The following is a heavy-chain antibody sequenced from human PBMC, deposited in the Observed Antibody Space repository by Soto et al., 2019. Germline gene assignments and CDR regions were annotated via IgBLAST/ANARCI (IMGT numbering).Heavy chain of an antibody. V-gene: IGHV3-48*02. Sequence: GGSLRLSCAASGFTFSSYSMNWVRQAPGKGLEWVSYISSSSSTIYYADSVKGRFTISRDNAKNSLYLQMNSLRDEDTAMYYCARDRERGAGTSPGIIDYWGQGTLVTVSS. CDR1: GFTFSSYS. CDR3: ARDRERGAGTSPGIIDY. CDR2: ISSSSSTI. J-gene: IGHJ4*02. D-gene: IGHD1-7*01.